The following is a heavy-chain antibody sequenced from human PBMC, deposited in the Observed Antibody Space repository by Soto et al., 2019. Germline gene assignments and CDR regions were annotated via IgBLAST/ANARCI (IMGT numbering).Heavy chain of an antibody. CDR2: INHSGNT. V-gene: IGHV4-34*01. Sequence: QVQLQQWGAGLLKPSETLSLTCAVYGGSFTNYYWSWIRQPPGKGLEWIGEINHSGNTKYKQSLMGRVTISRDTSQNQFSLRLTSVTAADTSVYYCARGTERLGYCSDGTCYPRTFRFDYWGQGSLVTVSS. CDR3: ARGTERLGYCSDGTCYPRTFRFDY. D-gene: IGHD2-15*01. CDR1: GGSFTNYY. J-gene: IGHJ4*02.